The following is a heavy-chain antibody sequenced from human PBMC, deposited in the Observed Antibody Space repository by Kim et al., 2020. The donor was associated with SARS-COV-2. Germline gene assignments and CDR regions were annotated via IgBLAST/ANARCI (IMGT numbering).Heavy chain of an antibody. V-gene: IGHV4-34*01. Sequence: SETLSLTCAVYGGSFSGYYWSWIRQPPGKGLEWIGEINHSGSTNYNPSLKSRVTISVDTSKNQFSLKLSSVTAADTAVYYCARAGGTKSPPWYYYYYMDVWGKGTTVTVSS. J-gene: IGHJ6*03. CDR3: ARAGGTKSPPWYYYYYMDV. CDR1: GGSFSGYY. CDR2: INHSGST. D-gene: IGHD1-26*01.